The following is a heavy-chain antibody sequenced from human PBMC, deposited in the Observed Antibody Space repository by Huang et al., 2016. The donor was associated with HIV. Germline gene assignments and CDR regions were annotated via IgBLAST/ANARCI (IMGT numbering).Heavy chain of an antibody. CDR1: GGSFSGPN. CDR3: ARGRGDARGFLGLDF. D-gene: IGHD3-16*01. CDR2: INHRGRT. Sequence: QVQLHQWGAGLLKPSETLSLTCAVYGGSFSGPNWTWIRQPPGKGLEGIGEINHRGRTNYSPSRKRRVTISLDTSKNQFSLRLRSVTTADTAVYYCARGRGDARGFLGLDFWGQGTLVTVSS. J-gene: IGHJ4*02. V-gene: IGHV4-34*01.